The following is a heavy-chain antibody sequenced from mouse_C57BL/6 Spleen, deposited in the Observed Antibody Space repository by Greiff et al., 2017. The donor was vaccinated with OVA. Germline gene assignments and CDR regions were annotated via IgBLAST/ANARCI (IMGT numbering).Heavy chain of an antibody. CDR1: GYTFTDYE. D-gene: IGHD1-1*02. CDR3: TRRGRGSYEFAY. V-gene: IGHV1-15*01. CDR2: IDPETGGT. Sequence: VQVVESGAELVRPGASVTLSCKASGYTFTDYEMHWVKQTPVHGLEWIGAIDPETGGTAYNQKFKGKAILTADKSSSTAYMELRSLTSEDSAVYYCTRRGRGSYEFAYWGQGTLVTVSA. J-gene: IGHJ3*01.